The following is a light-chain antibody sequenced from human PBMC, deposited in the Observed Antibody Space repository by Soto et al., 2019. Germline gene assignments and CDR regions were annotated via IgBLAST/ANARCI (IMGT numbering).Light chain of an antibody. CDR1: QSVSSY. V-gene: IGKV3-11*01. CDR3: QQRSNWPPT. J-gene: IGKJ1*01. CDR2: DAS. Sequence: EIVLTQSPATLSLSPGGRATLSCRASQSVSSYLAWYQQKPGQAPRLLIYDASNRATGIPARFSGSGSGTDFTLTISRLEPEDFAVYYCQQRSNWPPTFGQGTKV.